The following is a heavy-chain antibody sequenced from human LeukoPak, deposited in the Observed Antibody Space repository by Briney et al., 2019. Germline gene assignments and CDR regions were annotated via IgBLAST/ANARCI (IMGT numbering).Heavy chain of an antibody. Sequence: PGGSLRLSCAASGFTFSSYSMNWVRRAPGKGLEWVSYISSSSSTIYYADSVKGRFTISRDNAKNSLYLQMNSLRAEDTAVYYCARELELISFDYWGQGTLVTVSS. D-gene: IGHD1-7*01. V-gene: IGHV3-48*01. CDR2: ISSSSSTI. J-gene: IGHJ4*02. CDR1: GFTFSSYS. CDR3: ARELELISFDY.